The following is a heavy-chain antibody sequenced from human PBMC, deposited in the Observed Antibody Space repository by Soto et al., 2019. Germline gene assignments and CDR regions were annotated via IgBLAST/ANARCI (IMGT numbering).Heavy chain of an antibody. CDR3: ARRMFGVAPWADYDYRDV. CDR2: MNPNSGNT. CDR1: GYTFTSYD. Sequence: GASVKVSCKASGYTFTSYDINWVRQATGQGLEWMGWMNPNSGNTGYAQKFQGRVTMTRNTSISTAYMELSSLRSEDTAVYYCARRMFGVAPWADYDYRDVWGKGTTVTVAS. V-gene: IGHV1-8*01. J-gene: IGHJ6*03. D-gene: IGHD3-10*02.